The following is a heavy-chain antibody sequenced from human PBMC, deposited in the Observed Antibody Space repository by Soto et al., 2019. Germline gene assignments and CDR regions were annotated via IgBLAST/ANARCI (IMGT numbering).Heavy chain of an antibody. CDR1: GFAFSVYG. CDR3: AKDQNPGIEVTDIDY. V-gene: IGHV3-30*18. D-gene: IGHD6-19*01. Sequence: PGGSLRLSCAASGFAFSVYGMHWVRQAPGKGLEWVALISYDMSKKLYADSVKGRFTISRDSSKNTVYLQMNSLRAEDTAVYYCAKDQNPGIEVTDIDYWGQGTPVTVSS. CDR2: ISYDMSKK. J-gene: IGHJ4*02.